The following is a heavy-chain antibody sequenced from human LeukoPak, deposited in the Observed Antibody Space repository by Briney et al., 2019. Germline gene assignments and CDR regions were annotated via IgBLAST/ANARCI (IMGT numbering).Heavy chain of an antibody. CDR1: GGSFSGYY. CDR2: INHSGST. V-gene: IGHV4-34*01. J-gene: IGHJ3*02. D-gene: IGHD3-22*01. CDR3: ARAQTYYYDSSGYPIDAFDI. Sequence: SETLSLTCAVYGGSFSGYYWSWIRQPPGKGLEWIGEINHSGSTNYNPSLKSRVTISVDTSKNQFSLKLSSVTAADTAVYYCARAQTYYYDSSGYPIDAFDIWGQGTMVTGSS.